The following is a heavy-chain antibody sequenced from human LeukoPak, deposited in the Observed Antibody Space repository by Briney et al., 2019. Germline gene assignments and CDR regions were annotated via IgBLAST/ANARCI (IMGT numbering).Heavy chain of an antibody. D-gene: IGHD5-18*01. CDR1: GFTLSSSG. Sequence: GGSLRLSCAAPGFTLSSSGMHWVRQAPGKGLEWVAVISYDGSNKYYADSVKGRFTISRDNSKNTLYLQMNSLRAEDTAVYYCAKDLDTAMVTDYWGQGTLVTVSS. CDR2: ISYDGSNK. V-gene: IGHV3-30*18. J-gene: IGHJ4*02. CDR3: AKDLDTAMVTDY.